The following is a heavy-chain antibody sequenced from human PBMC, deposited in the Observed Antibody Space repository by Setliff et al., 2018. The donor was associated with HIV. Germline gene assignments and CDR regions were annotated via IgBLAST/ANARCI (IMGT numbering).Heavy chain of an antibody. V-gene: IGHV1-69*10. D-gene: IGHD3-22*01. CDR2: IIPILGIA. J-gene: IGHJ4*02. CDR1: GGTFSSYA. CDR3: ARDLRNYYDSSASSYFDY. Sequence: SVKVSCKASGGTFSSYAISWVRQAPGQGLQWMGGIIPILGIANYAQKFQGRVTITADKSTSTAYTELSSLRSEDAAVYYCARDLRNYYDSSASSYFDYWGQGTLVTVSS.